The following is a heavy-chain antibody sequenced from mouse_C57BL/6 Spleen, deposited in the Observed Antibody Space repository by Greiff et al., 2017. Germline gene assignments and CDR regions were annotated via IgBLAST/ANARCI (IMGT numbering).Heavy chain of an antibody. D-gene: IGHD1-1*01. J-gene: IGHJ2*01. CDR3: ARSTVVPFDY. V-gene: IGHV3-6*01. CDR2: ISYDGSN. CDR1: GYSITSGYY. Sequence: EVKLLESGPGLVKPSQSLSLTCSVTGYSITSGYYWNWIRQFPGNKLEWMGYISYDGSNNYNPSLKNRISITRDTSKNQFFLKLNSVTTEDTATYYCARSTVVPFDYWGQGTTLTVSS.